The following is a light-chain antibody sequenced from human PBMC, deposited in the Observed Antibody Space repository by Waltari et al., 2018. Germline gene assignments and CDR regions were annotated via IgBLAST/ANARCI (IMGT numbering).Light chain of an antibody. CDR2: DAS. V-gene: IGKV3-11*01. J-gene: IGKJ5*01. CDR3: QQRSTWPPKIT. CDR1: QNVNTY. Sequence: EIVLIQSPATLSLSPGERATLSCRASQNVNTYLAWYQQKPGLAPRLLIFDASNRATGIPARFSGSGSGTDFTLTISSLEPEDFALYYCQQRSTWPPKITFGQGTRLEIK.